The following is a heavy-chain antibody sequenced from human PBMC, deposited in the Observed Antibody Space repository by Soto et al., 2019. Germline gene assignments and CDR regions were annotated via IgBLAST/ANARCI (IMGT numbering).Heavy chain of an antibody. J-gene: IGHJ6*03. Sequence: PSQTLSLTCAISGDSVSSNSAAWNWIRLSPSRGLEWLARAYYRSRWYNDYAVCVRSRITVNPDTSKNQFSLQLTSVTPEDTAVYYCAGTTSHQWYYMDVWGKGTTVTVSS. V-gene: IGHV6-1*01. CDR2: AYYRSRWYN. CDR1: GDSVSSNSAA. D-gene: IGHD1-7*01. CDR3: AGTTSHQWYYMDV.